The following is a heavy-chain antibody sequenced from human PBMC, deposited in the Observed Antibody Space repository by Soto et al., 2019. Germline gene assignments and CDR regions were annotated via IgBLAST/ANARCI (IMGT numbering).Heavy chain of an antibody. J-gene: IGHJ5*02. CDR1: GYTFTSYY. CDR2: INPSGGST. CDR3: ARADGSGSYYNGVDP. Sequence: QVQLVQSGAEVKKPGASVKVSCKASGYTFTSYYMHWVRQAPGQGLEWMGIINPSGGSTSYAQKFQGRVTMTRDTSTSTVYMELSSLRSEDTAVYYCARADGSGSYYNGVDPWGQGTLVTVSS. D-gene: IGHD3-10*01. V-gene: IGHV1-46*03.